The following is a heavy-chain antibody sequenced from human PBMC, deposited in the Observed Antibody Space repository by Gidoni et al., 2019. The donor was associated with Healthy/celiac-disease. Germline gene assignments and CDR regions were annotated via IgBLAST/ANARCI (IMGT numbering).Heavy chain of an antibody. CDR2: IKSKTDGGTT. Sequence: EVQLVESGVGLVKPGGSLSLSCSASGFTFSNACMSWVRQAPGKGLEWVGRIKSKTDGGTTDYAAPVKGRVTISRDDSKNTLYLQMNSLKTEDTAVYYCTTASIRTGATLYYYYYGMDVWGQGTTVTVSS. CDR3: TTASIRTGATLYYYYYGMDV. CDR1: GFTFSNAC. V-gene: IGHV3-15*01. D-gene: IGHD1-26*01. J-gene: IGHJ6*02.